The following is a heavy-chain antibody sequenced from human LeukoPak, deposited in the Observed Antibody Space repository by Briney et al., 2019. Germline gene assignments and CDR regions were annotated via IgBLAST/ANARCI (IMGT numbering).Heavy chain of an antibody. V-gene: IGHV1-2*02. Sequence: ASVKVSCKASGYTFAGYYMHWVRQAPGQGLEWMGWINPNSGGTNYAQKFQGRVTMTRDTSISTAYMELSRLRSDDTAVYYCARGLPPVDIVATDWFDPWGQGTLVTVSS. J-gene: IGHJ5*02. CDR3: ARGLPPVDIVATDWFDP. CDR1: GYTFAGYY. CDR2: INPNSGGT. D-gene: IGHD5-12*01.